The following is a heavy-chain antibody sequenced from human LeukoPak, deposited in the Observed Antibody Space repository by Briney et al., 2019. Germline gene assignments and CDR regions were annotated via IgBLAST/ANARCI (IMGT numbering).Heavy chain of an antibody. Sequence: PGGSLRLSCAASGFTFDDYAMSWVRQAPGKGLEWVSAISGSGGSTYYADSVKGRFTISRDNSKNTLYLQMNSLRAEDTAVYYCAKDESQYIYDFWSGRPQFDYWGQGTLVTVSS. V-gene: IGHV3-23*01. CDR1: GFTFDDYA. D-gene: IGHD3-3*01. CDR3: AKDESQYIYDFWSGRPQFDY. J-gene: IGHJ4*02. CDR2: ISGSGGST.